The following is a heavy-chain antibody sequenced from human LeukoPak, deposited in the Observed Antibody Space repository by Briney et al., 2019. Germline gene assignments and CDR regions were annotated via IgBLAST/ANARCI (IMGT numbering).Heavy chain of an antibody. V-gene: IGHV4-38-2*02. Sequence: SETLSLTCTVSGYSISSGYYWGWIRQPPGKGLEWIGSIYHSGSTYYNPSLKSRVTISVDTSKNQFSLKLSSVTAADTAVYYCARDLLDIVVVPAADYYYYMDVWGKGTTVTISS. CDR2: IYHSGST. J-gene: IGHJ6*03. D-gene: IGHD2-2*03. CDR3: ARDLLDIVVVPAADYYYYMDV. CDR1: GYSISSGYY.